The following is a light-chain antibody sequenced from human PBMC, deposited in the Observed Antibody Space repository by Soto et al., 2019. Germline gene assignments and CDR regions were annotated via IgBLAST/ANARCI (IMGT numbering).Light chain of an antibody. CDR1: QSVSSY. Sequence: EILMTQSPVTLSVSTGERATLSCRASQSVSSYLAWYQQKPGQAPSLLIYGALNRATGIPARFSGTGSGTEFTLTISSLQSEDFALYYCQQYNDWPLTFGQGTKVDI. V-gene: IGKV3-15*01. CDR3: QQYNDWPLT. CDR2: GAL. J-gene: IGKJ1*01.